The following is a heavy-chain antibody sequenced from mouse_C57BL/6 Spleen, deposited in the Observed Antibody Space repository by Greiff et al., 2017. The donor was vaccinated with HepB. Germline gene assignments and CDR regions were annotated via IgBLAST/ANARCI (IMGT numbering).Heavy chain of an antibody. CDR1: GFTFSDYG. Sequence: EVHLVESGGGLVKPGGSLKLSCAASGFTFSDYGMHWVRQAPEKGLEWVAHISSGSSTIYYADTVKGRFTISRDNAKNTLVLQMTSLRSEDTAMYYCARDGYYAYFDYWGQGTTLTVSS. J-gene: IGHJ2*01. CDR2: ISSGSSTI. V-gene: IGHV5-17*01. D-gene: IGHD2-3*01. CDR3: ARDGYYAYFDY.